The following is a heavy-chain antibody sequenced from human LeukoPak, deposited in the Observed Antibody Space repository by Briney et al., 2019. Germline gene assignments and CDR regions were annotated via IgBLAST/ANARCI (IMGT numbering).Heavy chain of an antibody. D-gene: IGHD3-9*01. CDR2: MNPNSGNT. V-gene: IGHV1-8*01. J-gene: IGHJ4*02. CDR3: ATALYDILTGYYSPFDY. Sequence: ASVKVSCKASGYTFTSYDINWVRQATGQGLEWMGWMNPNSGNTGYAQKFQGRVTMTRNTSISTAYMELSSLRSEDTAVYYCATALYDILTGYYSPFDYWGQGTLVTVSS. CDR1: GYTFTSYD.